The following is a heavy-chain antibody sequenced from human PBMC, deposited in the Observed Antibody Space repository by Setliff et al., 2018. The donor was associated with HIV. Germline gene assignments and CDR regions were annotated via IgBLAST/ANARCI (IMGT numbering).Heavy chain of an antibody. J-gene: IGHJ4*02. CDR2: IYYSGST. CDR3: ARVSSSYYFLGAFDS. V-gene: IGHV4-59*11. CDR1: GGSISSHY. Sequence: SETLSLTCTVSGGSISSHYWSWIRQPPGKGLEWIGYIYYSGSTNYNPSLKSRVTISVDRSKMQFSLELRSVTAADTALYYCARVSSSYYFLGAFDSWGQGTLVTVSS. D-gene: IGHD6-13*01.